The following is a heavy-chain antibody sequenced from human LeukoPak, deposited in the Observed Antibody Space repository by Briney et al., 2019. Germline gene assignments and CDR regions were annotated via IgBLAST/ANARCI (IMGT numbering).Heavy chain of an antibody. V-gene: IGHV1-2*02. CDR2: NPXXGGT. Sequence: NPXXGGTNYGQKFQGRVTMTSDTSISTAYMQLSRLRSDDTAVYYCARANNWSGYFSYYYYGMDVWGQGTTVTVSS. D-gene: IGHD3-3*01. CDR3: ARANNWSGYFSYYYYGMDV. J-gene: IGHJ6*02.